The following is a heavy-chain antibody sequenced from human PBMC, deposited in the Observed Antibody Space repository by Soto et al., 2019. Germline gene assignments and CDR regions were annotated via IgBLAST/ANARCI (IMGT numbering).Heavy chain of an antibody. D-gene: IGHD3-3*01. Sequence: QVQLQESGPGLVKPSQTLSLTCTVSGGSISSGDYYWSRIRQHPGKVLEWIGYIYYIGSTYYNPSLKTRVTISVEPANNQFSLKLSSVTAADTAVYYCARWWSGSRQGFDPWGQGTLVTVSS. V-gene: IGHV4-31*03. J-gene: IGHJ5*02. CDR1: GGSISSGDYY. CDR2: IYYIGST. CDR3: ARWWSGSRQGFDP.